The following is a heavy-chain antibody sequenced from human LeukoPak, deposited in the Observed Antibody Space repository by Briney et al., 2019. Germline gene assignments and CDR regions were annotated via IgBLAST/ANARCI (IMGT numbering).Heavy chain of an antibody. V-gene: IGHV3-30-3*01. J-gene: IGHJ6*02. CDR1: GFTFSSYA. D-gene: IGHD3-9*01. CDR2: ISYDGSNK. Sequence: GRSLRLSCAASGFTFSSYAMHWVRQAPGKGLEGVAVISYDGSNKYYADSVKGRFTISRDNSKNTLYLQMNSLRVEDTAVYYCARDRTSISNTGRTYYYYGMDVWGQGTTVTVSS. CDR3: ARDRTSISNTGRTYYYYGMDV.